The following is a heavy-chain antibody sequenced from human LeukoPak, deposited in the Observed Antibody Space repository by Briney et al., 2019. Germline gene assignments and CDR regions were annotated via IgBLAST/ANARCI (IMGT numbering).Heavy chain of an antibody. D-gene: IGHD3-22*01. Sequence: GGSLRLSCAASGFTVSSNYMSWVRQAPGKGLEWVSVIYSGGSTYYADSVKGRFTISRDNSKNTLYLQMNSLRAEDTAVYYCARDPHSGDSSAKGGLAYWGQGTLVTVSS. CDR1: GFTVSSNY. CDR2: IYSGGST. J-gene: IGHJ4*02. CDR3: ARDPHSGDSSAKGGLAY. V-gene: IGHV3-66*01.